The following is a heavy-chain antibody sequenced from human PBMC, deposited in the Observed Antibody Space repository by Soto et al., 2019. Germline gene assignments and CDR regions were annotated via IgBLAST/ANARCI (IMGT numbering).Heavy chain of an antibody. Sequence: LILSCTGSGFTFGYYAMSWFRQAPVKGLECVGFIRSKAYGGKTEYAASVKGRFTISRDDSKSIAYLQMNSLKTEDTAVYYCTGCTNGVCNSYYYGMDVWGQGTTVTVSS. CDR1: GFTFGYYA. D-gene: IGHD2-8*01. V-gene: IGHV3-49*03. CDR2: IRSKAYGGKT. CDR3: TGCTNGVCNSYYYGMDV. J-gene: IGHJ6*01.